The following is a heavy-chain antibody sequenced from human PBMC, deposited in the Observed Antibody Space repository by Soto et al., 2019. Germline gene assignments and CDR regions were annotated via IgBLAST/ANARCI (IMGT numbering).Heavy chain of an antibody. V-gene: IGHV3-30*18. CDR2: ISYEGSNK. CDR1: GFTFSSYG. Sequence: QVQLVESGGGVVQPGRSLRLSCAASGFTFSSYGMHWVRQAPGKGLEWVAVISYEGSNKYHADSVKGRFTISRDNSKNTLYLQMNSLRVEDTAVYYCAKAPGVAAAGPPFDYWGQGTLVTASS. D-gene: IGHD6-13*01. CDR3: AKAPGVAAAGPPFDY. J-gene: IGHJ4*02.